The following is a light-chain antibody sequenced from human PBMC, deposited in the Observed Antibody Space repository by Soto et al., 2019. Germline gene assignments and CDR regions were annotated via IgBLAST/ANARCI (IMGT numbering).Light chain of an antibody. V-gene: IGLV2-14*03. Sequence: QSALTQPASVSGSPGQSITISCTGTSSDVGGYNYVSWYQQHPGKAPKLMIYDVTYRPSGVSNRFSGSKSGNTASLTISGLQAEDEADYHCSSYTSSGALVVFGGGTKLTVL. CDR3: SSYTSSGALVV. CDR1: SSDVGGYNY. CDR2: DVT. J-gene: IGLJ2*01.